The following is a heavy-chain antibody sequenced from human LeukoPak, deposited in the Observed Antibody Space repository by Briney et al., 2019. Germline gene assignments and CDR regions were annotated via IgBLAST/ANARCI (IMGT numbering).Heavy chain of an antibody. D-gene: IGHD1-14*01. CDR2: IGPTGTDR. CDR3: ATETIGRHYDY. J-gene: IGHJ4*02. Sequence: GGSLRLSCAASGFTFSSCGFNWVRQAPGTGLERVSSIGPTGTDRYYADSVRGRFTISRDNAKNSMYLQMDSLRDEDTAVYYCATETIGRHYDYWGQGTLLTVSS. CDR1: GFTFSSCG. V-gene: IGHV3-21*01.